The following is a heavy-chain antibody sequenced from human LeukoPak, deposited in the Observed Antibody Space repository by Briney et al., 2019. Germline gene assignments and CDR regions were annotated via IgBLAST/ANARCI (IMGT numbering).Heavy chain of an antibody. D-gene: IGHD1-26*01. CDR2: IYTSGST. V-gene: IGHV4-4*07. J-gene: IGHJ4*02. CDR1: GMSISSYY. CDR3: AREEWELPPAYFDY. Sequence: SETLSLTCSVSGMSISSYYWSWIRQPAGKGLEWIGRIYTSGSTNYNPSLKSRVTMSVDTSKNQFSLKLSSVTAADTAVYYCAREEWELPPAYFDYWGQGTLVTVSS.